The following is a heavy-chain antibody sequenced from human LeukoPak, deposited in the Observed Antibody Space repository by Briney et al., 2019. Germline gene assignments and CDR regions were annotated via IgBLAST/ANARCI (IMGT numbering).Heavy chain of an antibody. CDR3: ASMSGYYPSYYFDY. Sequence: ASVKVSCKASGYTFSSYGVNWVRQAPGQGLEWMGWVSPYNGDTNYAQKFQDRVTMTTDTSTSTAYMEVRSLRSDDTAVYYRASMSGYYPSYYFDYWGQGTLVTVSS. CDR1: GYTFSSYG. V-gene: IGHV1-18*01. D-gene: IGHD3-3*01. J-gene: IGHJ4*02. CDR2: VSPYNGDT.